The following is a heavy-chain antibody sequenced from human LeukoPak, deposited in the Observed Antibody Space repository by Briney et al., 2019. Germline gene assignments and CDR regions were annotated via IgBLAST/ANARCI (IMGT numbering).Heavy chain of an antibody. V-gene: IGHV1-8*03. CDR1: GYTFTSYD. J-gene: IGHJ4*02. CDR2: MNPNSGNT. Sequence: ASVKVSCKASGYTFTSYDINWVRQATGQGLEWMGWMNPNSGNTGYAQKFQGRVTITRNTSISTAYMELSSLRSEDTAVYYCARTGVELLQYYFDYWGQGTLVTVSS. CDR3: ARTGVELLQYYFDY. D-gene: IGHD3-10*01.